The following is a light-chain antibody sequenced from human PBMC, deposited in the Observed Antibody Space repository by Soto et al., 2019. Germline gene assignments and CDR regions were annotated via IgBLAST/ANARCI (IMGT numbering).Light chain of an antibody. CDR3: QQYGSSPPDT. CDR1: RSISTY. J-gene: IGKJ5*01. CDR2: EAL. Sequence: ETVLTQSPATLSLSPGERATLSCRASRSISTYLAWYQQKPGQAPRLLIYEALNRATGIPARFSGSGSGTDFTLTISSLEPEDFAVYYCQQYGSSPPDTFGQGTRLEIK. V-gene: IGKV3-11*01.